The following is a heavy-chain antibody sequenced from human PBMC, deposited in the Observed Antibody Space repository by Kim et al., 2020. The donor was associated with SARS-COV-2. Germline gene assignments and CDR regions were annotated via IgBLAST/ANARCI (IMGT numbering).Heavy chain of an antibody. CDR1: GGSISSSSYY. CDR3: ARHLVDSSRWFPHFYY. Sequence: SETLSLTCTVSGGSISSSSYYWGWIRQPPGKGLEWIGSIYYSGSTYYNPSLKSRVTLSVDTSKNPFSLMLSSLTAAPTAVYYFARHLVDSSRWFPHFYY. V-gene: IGHV4-39*01. D-gene: IGHD6-13*01. J-gene: IGHJ6*01. CDR2: IYYSGST.